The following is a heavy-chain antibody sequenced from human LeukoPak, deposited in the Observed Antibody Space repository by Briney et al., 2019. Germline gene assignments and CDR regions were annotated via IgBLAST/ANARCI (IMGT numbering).Heavy chain of an antibody. V-gene: IGHV1-2*02. D-gene: IGHD6-13*01. CDR3: ARAARIAAAGRIDY. CDR1: GYTLTELS. J-gene: IGHJ4*02. Sequence: GPVKVSCKVSGYTLTELSMHWVRQAPGQGLEWMGWINPNSGGTNYAQKFQGRVTMTRDTSISTAYMELSRLRSDDTAVYYCARAARIAAAGRIDYWGQGTLVTVSS. CDR2: INPNSGGT.